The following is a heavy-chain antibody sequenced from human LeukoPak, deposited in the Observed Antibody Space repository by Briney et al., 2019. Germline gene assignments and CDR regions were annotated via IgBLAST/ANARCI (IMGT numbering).Heavy chain of an antibody. CDR2: IRVYNGNT. J-gene: IGHJ4*02. D-gene: IGHD5-12*01. Sequence: GASVKVSCKASGYTFTTYTISWVRQAPGQGLEWMGWIRVYNGNTNTALKFQGRVTMTADRSTSTAYMELMSLTSDDTAVYYCARWDRVDIAATNDDYWGQGTLVTVSS. CDR1: GYTFTTYT. V-gene: IGHV1-18*04. CDR3: ARWDRVDIAATNDDY.